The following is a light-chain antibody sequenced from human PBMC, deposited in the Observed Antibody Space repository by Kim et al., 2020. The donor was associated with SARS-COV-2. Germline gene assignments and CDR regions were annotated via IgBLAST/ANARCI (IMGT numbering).Light chain of an antibody. CDR2: GVS. V-gene: IGKV3-20*01. Sequence: EIVLTQSPGTLSLSPVESATLSCRASQSVTNNCLAWYQHKPGHAPRLLIYGVSKSATGIPDRFSGSESGTDFTLTISRLEPEDFVVYYCQYYGRSLYTFGQGTKLEI. CDR3: QYYGRSLYT. CDR1: QSVTNNC. J-gene: IGKJ2*01.